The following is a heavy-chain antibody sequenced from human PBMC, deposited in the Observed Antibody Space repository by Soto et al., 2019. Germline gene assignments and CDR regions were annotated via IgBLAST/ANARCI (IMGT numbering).Heavy chain of an antibody. J-gene: IGHJ4*02. CDR3: AKEFGSTWIDH. CDR1: GFTFSSYE. V-gene: IGHV3-48*03. CDR2: ISSSGSTI. D-gene: IGHD6-13*01. Sequence: GGSMRLSCAASGFTFSSYEMNWVHQAPGKGLEWVSYISSSGSTIYYADSVKARFTISRDSSRNTLFLQLNSLRAEDTAVYYCAKEFGSTWIDHWGEGTLVTVSS.